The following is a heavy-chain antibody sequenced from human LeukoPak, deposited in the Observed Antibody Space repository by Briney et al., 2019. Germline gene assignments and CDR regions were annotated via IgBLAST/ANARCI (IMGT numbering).Heavy chain of an antibody. J-gene: IGHJ4*02. CDR2: ISSSSTI. V-gene: IGHV3-48*01. CDR1: GFTFSSYA. Sequence: GGSLRLSCAASGFTFSSYAMSWVRQAPGKGLEWVSYISSSSTIHYADSVKGRFTISRDNAKNSLYLQMNSLRAEDTAVYYCARERTAVAGADPYYFDYWGQGTLVTVSS. CDR3: ARERTAVAGADPYYFDY. D-gene: IGHD6-19*01.